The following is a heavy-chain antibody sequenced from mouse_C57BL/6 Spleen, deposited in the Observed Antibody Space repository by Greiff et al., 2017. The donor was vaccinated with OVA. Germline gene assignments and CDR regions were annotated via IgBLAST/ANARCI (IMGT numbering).Heavy chain of an antibody. V-gene: IGHV3-6*01. CDR1: GYSITSGYY. Sequence: VQLQQSGPGLVKPSQSLSLTCSVTGYSITSGYYWNWIRQFPGNKLEWMGYISYDGSNNYNPSLKNRISITRDTSKNQFFMKLNSVTTEDTATYYWAREGYYYGSSYHWYFDVWGTGTTVTVSS. CDR3: AREGYYYGSSYHWYFDV. J-gene: IGHJ1*03. D-gene: IGHD1-1*01. CDR2: ISYDGSN.